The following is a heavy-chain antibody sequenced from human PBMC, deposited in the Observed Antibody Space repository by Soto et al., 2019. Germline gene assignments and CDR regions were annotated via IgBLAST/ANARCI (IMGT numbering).Heavy chain of an antibody. D-gene: IGHD4-17*01. V-gene: IGHV3-23*01. Sequence: GGSLRLSCAASGFTFSHYTMSWVRQLPGKGLEWVSGINGGNGPTYYADSVKGRFTIPRDNSENTLYLQMNNLRVGDTAIYYWAKDKERDGAWDFDYWGQGTLVTVSS. CDR3: AKDKERDGAWDFDY. CDR1: GFTFSHYT. J-gene: IGHJ4*02. CDR2: INGGNGPT.